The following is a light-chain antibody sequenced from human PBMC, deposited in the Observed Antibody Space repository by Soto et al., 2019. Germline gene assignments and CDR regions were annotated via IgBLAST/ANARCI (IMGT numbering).Light chain of an antibody. CDR2: DAS. Sequence: DIQMTQSPSTLSASIGDRVTITCRASQSITTFLAWYQQKPGKAPQILIYDASSLESGVPSRFSGIGSGTEFTLTINSLQPDDFATYYCQQYDSFSTFGQGTKVDIK. J-gene: IGKJ1*01. CDR3: QQYDSFST. CDR1: QSITTF. V-gene: IGKV1-5*01.